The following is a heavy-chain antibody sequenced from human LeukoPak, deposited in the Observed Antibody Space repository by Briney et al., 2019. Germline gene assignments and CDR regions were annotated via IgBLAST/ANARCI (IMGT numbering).Heavy chain of an antibody. CDR2: IYYSGST. V-gene: IGHV4-39*01. CDR3: ARQGASALRNFDP. D-gene: IGHD3-16*01. J-gene: IGHJ5*02. Sequence: SETLSLTCTVSGGSISSGGYYWSWIRQHPGKGLEWIGYIYYSGSTYYNPSLKSRVTISVDTSKNQFSLRLSSVTAADTALYYCARQGASALRNFDPWGQGTLVTVSS. CDR1: GGSISSGGYY.